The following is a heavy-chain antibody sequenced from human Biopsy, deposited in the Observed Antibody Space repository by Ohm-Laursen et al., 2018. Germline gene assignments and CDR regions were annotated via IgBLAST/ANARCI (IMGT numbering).Heavy chain of an antibody. CDR1: GFRFSGYH. CDR2: IKSDSTTI. Sequence: SLRLSCAASGFRFSGYHMNWVRQAPGKGLQWLAYIKSDSTTIYYADSVKGRFTISRDNAKNPLYLQMNSLRAEDTAVYYCARAYPPPGRRLVVVAGDFDCWGQGTRVTVSS. V-gene: IGHV3-48*04. CDR3: ARAYPPPGRRLVVVAGDFDC. J-gene: IGHJ4*02. D-gene: IGHD2-15*01.